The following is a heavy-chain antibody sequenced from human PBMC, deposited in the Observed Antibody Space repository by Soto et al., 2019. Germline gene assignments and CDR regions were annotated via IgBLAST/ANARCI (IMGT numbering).Heavy chain of an antibody. CDR1: GFTFINYS. Sequence: GSLRLSCAASGFTFINYSIHFFRQAPGKGLEWVAVISKDGDKKYYADSVKGRFTISRDNSKNTLYLQMNSLRPEDTAVHYCAREWSVANPGYWGQGTQVTVSS. J-gene: IGHJ4*02. CDR3: AREWSVANPGY. CDR2: ISKDGDKK. V-gene: IGHV3-30-3*01. D-gene: IGHD5-12*01.